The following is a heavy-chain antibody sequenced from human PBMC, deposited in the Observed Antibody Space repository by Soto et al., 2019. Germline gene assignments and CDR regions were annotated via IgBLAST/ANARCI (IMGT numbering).Heavy chain of an antibody. CDR1: GGTFSSYA. Sequence: QVQLVQSGAEVKKPGSSVKVSCKASGGTFSSYAISWVRQARGQGLEWMGGIIPIFGTANYAQKFQGRVTISADEATSTPYMELSTLSSDDPAVYGCAGGYSSSWYSPVWGQGPMVTVSS. D-gene: IGHD6-13*01. J-gene: IGHJ3*01. CDR2: IIPIFGTA. CDR3: AGGYSSSWYSPV. V-gene: IGHV1-69*12.